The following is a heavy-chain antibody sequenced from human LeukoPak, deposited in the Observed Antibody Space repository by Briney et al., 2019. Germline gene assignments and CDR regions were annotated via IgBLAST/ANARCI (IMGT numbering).Heavy chain of an antibody. V-gene: IGHV4-59*01. J-gene: IGHJ5*02. CDR2: IYSGST. Sequence: SETLSLTCSVSGASITSSYWSWIRQTPGKGLGWIGNIYSGSTNYNPSFESRVTVSLDTSKNQFSLRLTSVTAADTALYYCARDGYGSGSYGWFDPWGQGTLVTVSS. CDR3: ARDGYGSGSYGWFDP. D-gene: IGHD3-10*01. CDR1: GASITSSY.